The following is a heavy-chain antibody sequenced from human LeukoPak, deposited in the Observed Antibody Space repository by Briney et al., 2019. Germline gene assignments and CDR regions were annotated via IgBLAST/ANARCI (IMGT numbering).Heavy chain of an antibody. CDR2: INPNSGGT. CDR3: AAEYYYGSGARRGGYYFDY. J-gene: IGHJ4*02. V-gene: IGHV1-2*02. Sequence: ASVKVSCKASGYTFTGYYMHWVRQAPGQGLEWMGWINPNSGGTNYAQKSQGRVTMTRDTSISTAYMELSRLRSDDTAVYYCAAEYYYGSGARRGGYYFDYWGQGTLVTVSS. D-gene: IGHD3-10*01. CDR1: GYTFTGYY.